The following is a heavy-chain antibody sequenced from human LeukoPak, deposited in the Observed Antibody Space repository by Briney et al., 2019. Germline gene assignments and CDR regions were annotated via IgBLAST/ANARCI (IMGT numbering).Heavy chain of an antibody. Sequence: PSQTLSLTCTVSGGSISSYYWSWIRQPAGKGLEWIGRIYTSGSTNYNPSLKSRVTMSVDTSKNQFSLKLSSVTAADTAVYYCARDGLRYFDPYYYYYMDVWGKGTTVTVSS. J-gene: IGHJ6*03. D-gene: IGHD3-9*01. CDR2: IYTSGST. V-gene: IGHV4-4*07. CDR1: GGSISSYY. CDR3: ARDGLRYFDPYYYYYMDV.